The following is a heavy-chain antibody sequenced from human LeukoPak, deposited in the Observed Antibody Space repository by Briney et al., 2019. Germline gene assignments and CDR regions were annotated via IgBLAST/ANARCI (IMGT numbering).Heavy chain of an antibody. Sequence: SETLSLTCTVSGGSISSSSYYWGWIRQPPGKGREGIGSIYYSGSTYYNPSLKSRVTMTVDTSKNQFSLKLSSLTAADTAVFYCARPKRNAPEAFDIWGEGTMVTVPS. J-gene: IGHJ3*02. V-gene: IGHV4-39*01. CDR1: GGSISSSSYY. CDR2: IYYSGST. D-gene: IGHD2-8*01. CDR3: ARPKRNAPEAFDI.